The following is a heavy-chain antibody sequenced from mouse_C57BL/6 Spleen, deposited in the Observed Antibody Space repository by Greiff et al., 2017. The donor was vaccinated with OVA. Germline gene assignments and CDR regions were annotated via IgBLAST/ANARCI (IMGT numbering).Heavy chain of an antibody. CDR2: IYPGDGDT. CDR3: AREEGDLDY. V-gene: IGHV1-82*01. D-gene: IGHD3-3*01. CDR1: GYAFSSSW. Sequence: QVQLQQSGPELVKPGASVKISCKASGYAFSSSWMNWVKQRPGKGLEWIGRIYPGDGDTNYNGKFKGKATLTADKSSSTAYMQLSSLTSEDSAVYFCAREEGDLDYWGQGTTLTVSS. J-gene: IGHJ2*01.